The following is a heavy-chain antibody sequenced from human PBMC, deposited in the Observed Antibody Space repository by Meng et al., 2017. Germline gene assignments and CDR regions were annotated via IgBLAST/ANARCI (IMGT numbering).Heavy chain of an antibody. CDR1: GYSISSGYY. Sequence: SETLSLTCAVSGYSISSGYYWGWIRQPPGKGLEWIGSIYHSGGTYYNPSLKSRVTISVDTSKNQFSLKLSSVTAADTAVYYCARNDYGDYRIDYWGQGTLVTVSS. D-gene: IGHD4-17*01. CDR3: ARNDYGDYRIDY. V-gene: IGHV4-38-2*01. J-gene: IGHJ4*02. CDR2: IYHSGGT.